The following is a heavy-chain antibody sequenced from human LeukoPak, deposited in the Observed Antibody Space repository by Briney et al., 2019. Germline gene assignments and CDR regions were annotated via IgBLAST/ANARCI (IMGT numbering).Heavy chain of an antibody. Sequence: PSQTLSLTCTVSGGSISSGGYYWSWIRQHPGKGLEWIGYIYYSGSTYYNPSLKSRVTISVDTSKNQFSLKLSSVTAADTAVYYCARDCSGGSCFDYWGRGTLVTVSS. CDR1: GGSISSGGYY. CDR3: ARDCSGGSCFDY. V-gene: IGHV4-31*03. D-gene: IGHD2-15*01. J-gene: IGHJ4*02. CDR2: IYYSGST.